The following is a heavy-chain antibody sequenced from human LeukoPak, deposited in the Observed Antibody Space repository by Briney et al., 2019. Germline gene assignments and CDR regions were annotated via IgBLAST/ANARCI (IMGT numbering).Heavy chain of an antibody. CDR2: ISGSGGST. Sequence: GGSLRLSCAASGFTFSSYAMSWVRQAPGKGLEWVSAISGSGGSTYYADSWKGRFTISRDNSKNTLYLQMNSLRAEDTAVYYCAKAMGVIAVAGNYYYYGMDVWGQGTTVTVSS. V-gene: IGHV3-23*01. CDR1: GFTFSSYA. D-gene: IGHD6-19*01. J-gene: IGHJ6*02. CDR3: AKAMGVIAVAGNYYYYGMDV.